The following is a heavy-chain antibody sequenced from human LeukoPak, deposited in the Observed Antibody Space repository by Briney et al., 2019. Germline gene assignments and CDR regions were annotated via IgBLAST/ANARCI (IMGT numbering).Heavy chain of an antibody. V-gene: IGHV3-30*02. Sequence: GGSLRLSCTASGFTLSSYGMHWVRQAPGKGLEWVTVIWHDGSNKYYADSVKGRFTISRDNSKNTLYLQMNSLRAEDTAVYHCAKDLNPREAGVTIDYWGQGTLVTVSS. D-gene: IGHD1-26*01. CDR1: GFTLSSYG. J-gene: IGHJ4*02. CDR2: IWHDGSNK. CDR3: AKDLNPREAGVTIDY.